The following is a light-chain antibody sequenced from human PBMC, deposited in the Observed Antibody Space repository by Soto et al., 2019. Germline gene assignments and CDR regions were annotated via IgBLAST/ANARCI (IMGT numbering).Light chain of an antibody. CDR3: LQYGSSPRT. Sequence: DIVLTQSSGTLSLSPGERATLSCRASQSVSSNYLAWYQQKSGQAPRLLIYGASSRATGVPDRFSGSGSGTDFTLSISRLEPEDFAVYYCLQYGSSPRTFGQGTKVDIK. J-gene: IGKJ1*01. V-gene: IGKV3-20*01. CDR2: GAS. CDR1: QSVSSNY.